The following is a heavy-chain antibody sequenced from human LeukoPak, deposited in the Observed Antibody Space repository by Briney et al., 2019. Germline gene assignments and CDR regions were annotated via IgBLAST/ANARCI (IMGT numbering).Heavy chain of an antibody. V-gene: IGHV4-59*01. J-gene: IGHJ6*03. CDR2: IYYSGST. Sequence: TSETLSLTCTVSGGSISGYYWSWIRQPPGKGLEWIGYIYYSGSTNYNPSLKSRVTISVDTSKNQFSLKLSSVTAADTAVYYCARGVLRYFDWLLSPHYYYYYMDVWGKGTTVTISS. D-gene: IGHD3-9*01. CDR3: ARGVLRYFDWLLSPHYYYYYMDV. CDR1: GGSISGYY.